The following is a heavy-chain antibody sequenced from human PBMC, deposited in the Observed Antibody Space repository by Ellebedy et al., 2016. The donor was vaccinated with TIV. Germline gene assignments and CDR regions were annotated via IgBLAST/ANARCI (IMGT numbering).Heavy chain of an antibody. Sequence: AASVKVSCKSSGYPFTNYGISWVRQAPGQGLEWMGWISPHNGNTNYAEKFKGRVTMTADTSTGTAYMELRNLRSDDTALYYCAIPGAGDCSGGSCYYYWGQGTLVTVSS. CDR3: AIPGAGDCSGGSCYYY. V-gene: IGHV1-18*01. CDR1: GYPFTNYG. CDR2: ISPHNGNT. D-gene: IGHD2-15*01. J-gene: IGHJ4*02.